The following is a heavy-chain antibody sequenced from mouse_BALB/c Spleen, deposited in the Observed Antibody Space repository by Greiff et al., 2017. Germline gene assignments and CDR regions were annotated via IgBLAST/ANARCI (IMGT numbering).Heavy chain of an antibody. CDR1: GFTFSSFG. CDR3: ARSVSGAWFAY. CDR2: ISSGSSTI. D-gene: IGHD6-2*01. Sequence: VESGGGLVQPGGSRKLSCAASGFTFSSFGMHWVRQAPEKGLEWVAYISSGSSTIYYADTVKGRFTISRDNPKNTLFLQMTSLRSEDTAMYYCARSVSGAWFAYWGQGTLVTVSA. V-gene: IGHV5-17*02. J-gene: IGHJ3*01.